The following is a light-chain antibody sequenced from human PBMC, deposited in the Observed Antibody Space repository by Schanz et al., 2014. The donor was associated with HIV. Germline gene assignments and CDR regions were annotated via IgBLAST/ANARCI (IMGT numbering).Light chain of an antibody. V-gene: IGKV1-5*03. CDR1: QSISNW. J-gene: IGKJ2*01. CDR3: QQLNSYPLYT. Sequence: IQTAQSPSSLSASVGDRVTITCRASQSISNWLAWYQQKPGQAPKLLISQASRLESGVPSRFSGGGSGTDFTLTISSLQPEDFATYYCQQLNSYPLYTFGQGTKLEIK. CDR2: QAS.